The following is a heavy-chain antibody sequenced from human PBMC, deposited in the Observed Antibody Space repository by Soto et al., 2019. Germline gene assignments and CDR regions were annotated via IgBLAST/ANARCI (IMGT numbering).Heavy chain of an antibody. CDR1: GYTFTGYY. V-gene: IGHV1-2*02. D-gene: IGHD4-17*01. CDR2: INPNSGET. Sequence: ASVKVSCKASGYTFTGYYMHWVRQAPGQGLEWMGWINPNSGETIYAQKFQGRVTMTEDTSTDTAYMELSSLRSEDTAVYYCASLLHDYGDLEYFQHWGQGTLVTVSS. J-gene: IGHJ1*01. CDR3: ASLLHDYGDLEYFQH.